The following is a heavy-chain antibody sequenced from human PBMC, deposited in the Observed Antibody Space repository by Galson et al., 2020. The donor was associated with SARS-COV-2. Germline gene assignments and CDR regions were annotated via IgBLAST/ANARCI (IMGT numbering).Heavy chain of an antibody. CDR2: IIPIFGTA. CDR1: GYTFNSYA. J-gene: IGHJ4*02. D-gene: IGHD3-22*01. Sequence: SVKVSCKASGYTFNSYAISWVRQAPGQGLEWMGGIIPIFGTANYAQKFQGRVTITADESTSTAYMELSSLRSEDTAVYYCASRDNYYDSSGYYYGWGQGTLVTVSS. V-gene: IGHV1-69*13. CDR3: ASRDNYYDSSGYYYG.